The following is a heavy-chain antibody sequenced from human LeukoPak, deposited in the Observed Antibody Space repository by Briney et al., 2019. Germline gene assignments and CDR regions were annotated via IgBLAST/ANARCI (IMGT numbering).Heavy chain of an antibody. V-gene: IGHV4-59*12. D-gene: IGHD3-9*01. Sequence: SETLSLTCTVSGGSISRYFWSWIRQPPGKGLEWIGYIYYSGSTNYNPSLGGRGTMSVDKSKNQFSLKLTSVTAADTAVYYCARDYDVLSGNYFDCWGQGTLVTVSS. CDR2: IYYSGST. J-gene: IGHJ4*02. CDR3: ARDYDVLSGNYFDC. CDR1: GGSISRYF.